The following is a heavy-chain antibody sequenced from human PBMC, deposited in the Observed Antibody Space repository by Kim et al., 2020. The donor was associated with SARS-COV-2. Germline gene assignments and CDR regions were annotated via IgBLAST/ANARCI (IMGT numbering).Heavy chain of an antibody. D-gene: IGHD5-12*01. CDR3: AREPHSYSGYGTLDY. J-gene: IGHJ4*02. Sequence: DSGKGRFTISRDNAKNTLYLQMNSLRAEDTAVYYCAREPHSYSGYGTLDYWGQGTLVTVSS. V-gene: IGHV3-74*01.